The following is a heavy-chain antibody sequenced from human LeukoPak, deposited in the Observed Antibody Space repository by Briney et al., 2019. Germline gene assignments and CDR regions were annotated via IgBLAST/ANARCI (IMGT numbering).Heavy chain of an antibody. CDR1: GVTFINYY. CDR2: ISSSGSTI. V-gene: IGHV3-11*01. Sequence: GGSLRLSCAASGVTFINYYMSWIRQAPGRGREWGSYISSSGSTIYYADSVRGRFTISRDNAKNSLYLQMNSLRAEDTRVYYCARGRYSDYYYYMDVWAKGTTVPVSS. D-gene: IGHD1-14*01. J-gene: IGHJ6*03. CDR3: ARGRYSDYYYYMDV.